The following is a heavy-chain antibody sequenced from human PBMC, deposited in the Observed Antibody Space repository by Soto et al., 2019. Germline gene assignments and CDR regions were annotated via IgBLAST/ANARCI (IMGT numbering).Heavy chain of an antibody. V-gene: IGHV1-2*02. CDR2: INPNSGGT. D-gene: IGHD3-22*01. Sequence: ASVKVSCKASGYTFTGYYMHWVRQAPGQGLEWMGWINPNSGGTNYAQKFQGRVTMTRDTSISTAYMELSRLRSDDTAVYYCARDLYYYDSSGIVDYWGQGTLVTVSS. CDR3: ARDLYYYDSSGIVDY. J-gene: IGHJ4*02. CDR1: GYTFTGYY.